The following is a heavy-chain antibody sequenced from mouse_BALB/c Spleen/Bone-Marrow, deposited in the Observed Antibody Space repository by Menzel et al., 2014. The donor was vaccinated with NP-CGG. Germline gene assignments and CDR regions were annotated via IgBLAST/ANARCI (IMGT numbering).Heavy chain of an antibody. CDR2: INSDGGST. J-gene: IGHJ4*01. D-gene: IGHD2-14*01. CDR1: EYEFPSHD. V-gene: IGHV5-2*01. Sequence: VQLQQPGGGLVQPGESLKLSCESNEYEFPSHDMSWVRKTPEKRLELVAAINSDGGSTYYPDTMERRFIISRDNTKXALYLQMSSLRSEDTALYYCARHNYRYDDYAMDYWGQGTSVTVSS. CDR3: ARHNYRYDDYAMDY.